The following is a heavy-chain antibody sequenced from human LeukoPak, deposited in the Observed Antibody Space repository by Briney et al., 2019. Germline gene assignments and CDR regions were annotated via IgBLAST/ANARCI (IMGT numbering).Heavy chain of an antibody. J-gene: IGHJ3*02. CDR1: GYTFTSYG. D-gene: IGHD3-3*01. CDR2: ISAYNGNT. V-gene: IGHV1-18*01. Sequence: ASVKVSCKASGYTFTSYGISWVRQAPGQGLEWLGWISAYNGNTNYAQKLQGRVTMTTDISTSTAYMELRSLRSDDTAVYYCARDHTIFGVVTFDIWGQGTMVTVSS. CDR3: ARDHTIFGVVTFDI.